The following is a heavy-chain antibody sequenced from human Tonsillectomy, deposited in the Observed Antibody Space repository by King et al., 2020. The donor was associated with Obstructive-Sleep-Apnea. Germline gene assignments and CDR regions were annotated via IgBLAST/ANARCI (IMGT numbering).Heavy chain of an antibody. V-gene: IGHV3-30*02. CDR1: GFSFSTYG. J-gene: IGHJ4*02. Sequence: VQLVESGGGVVQPERSLRLSCAASGFSFSTYGMHWVRQAPGKGLEWVAFIRYDGNVKYYADSVKGRFTISRADSKNTLYLQMNSLRAEDTAVYYCAKGAMIVVVMEYFDYWGQGTLVTVSS. CDR3: AKGAMIVVVMEYFDY. CDR2: IRYDGNVK. D-gene: IGHD3-22*01.